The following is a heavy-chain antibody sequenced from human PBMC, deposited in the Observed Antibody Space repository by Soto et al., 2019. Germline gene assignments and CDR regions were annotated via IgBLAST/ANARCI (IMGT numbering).Heavy chain of an antibody. CDR2: VSWDGKVK. CDR3: AKDYSSSSGYFDF. D-gene: IGHD6-19*01. CDR1: GFTFTTYS. J-gene: IGHJ2*01. Sequence: QVQLAESGGGVVQPGRSLRLSCVASGFTFTTYSIHWLRQAPGKGLEWVSVVSWDGKVKYYADSVNGRFTAIRDNISKTAFLEMISLATEEASADYCAKDYSSSSGYFDFWGHGTRVTVSS. V-gene: IGHV3-30*18.